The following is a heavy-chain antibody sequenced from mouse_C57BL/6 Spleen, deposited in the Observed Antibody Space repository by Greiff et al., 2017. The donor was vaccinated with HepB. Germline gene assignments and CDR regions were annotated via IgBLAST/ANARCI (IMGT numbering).Heavy chain of an antibody. CDR3: ARFGALDY. J-gene: IGHJ3*01. CDR1: GYTFTSYW. Sequence: QVQLQQSGAELVKPGASVKLSCKASGYTFTSYWMHWVKQRPGQGLEWIGMIHTNSGSTNYNEKFKSKATLTVDKSSITAYMQLSSLTSEDSAGYYCARFGALDYWGQGTLVTVSA. CDR2: IHTNSGST. V-gene: IGHV1-64*01.